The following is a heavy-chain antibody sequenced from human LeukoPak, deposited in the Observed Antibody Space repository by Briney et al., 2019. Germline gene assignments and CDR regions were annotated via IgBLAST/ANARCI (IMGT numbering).Heavy chain of an antibody. V-gene: IGHV3-73*01. Sequence: GGSLRLSCAASGFTFSSYAMSWVRQASGKGLEWVGRIRSKANSYATAYAASVKGRFTISRDDSKNTAYLQMNSLKTEDMAVYYCITQYYYDSSGYYYIDYWGQGTLVTVSS. CDR2: IRSKANSYAT. CDR1: GFTFSSYA. D-gene: IGHD3-22*01. J-gene: IGHJ4*02. CDR3: ITQYYYDSSGYYYIDY.